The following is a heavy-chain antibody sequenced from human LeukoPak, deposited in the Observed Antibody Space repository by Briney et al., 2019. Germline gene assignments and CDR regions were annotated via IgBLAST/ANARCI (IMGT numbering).Heavy chain of an antibody. V-gene: IGHV3-23*01. CDR1: GFTFRGYA. Sequence: GGSLRLSCAASGFTFRGYAMSWVRQAPGKGLEWVSGISGSGGSTYYADSVKGRFTISRDNSKNTLYLQMNSLRVEDTAVYYCARRVVTATAHDVFDIWGQGTMVTVSS. J-gene: IGHJ3*02. D-gene: IGHD2-21*02. CDR3: ARRVVTATAHDVFDI. CDR2: ISGSGGST.